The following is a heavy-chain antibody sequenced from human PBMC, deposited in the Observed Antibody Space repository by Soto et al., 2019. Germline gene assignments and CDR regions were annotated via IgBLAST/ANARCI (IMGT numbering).Heavy chain of an antibody. CDR3: ARGTYYDFWSGYSSPPVELDY. J-gene: IGHJ4*02. D-gene: IGHD3-3*01. Sequence: QVQLVESGGGVVQPGRSLRLSCAASGFTFSSYGMHWVRQAPGKGLEWVAVIWYDGSNKYYADSVKGRFTISRDNSKNTLYLQMNSLRAEDTAVCYRARGTYYDFWSGYSSPPVELDYWGQGTLVTVSS. CDR1: GFTFSSYG. V-gene: IGHV3-33*01. CDR2: IWYDGSNK.